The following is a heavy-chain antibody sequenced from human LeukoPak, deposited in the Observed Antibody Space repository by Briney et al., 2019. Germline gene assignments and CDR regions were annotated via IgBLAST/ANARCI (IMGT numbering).Heavy chain of an antibody. Sequence: GGSLRLSCVASGFTFSSYGMHWVRQAPGKGLEWVALISYAGSNKYYADSVKGRFTISRDNSKNTLYLQMNSLRAEDTAVYYCVRGTYHFDYWGQGTLVTVSS. D-gene: IGHD2-2*01. CDR3: VRGTYHFDY. J-gene: IGHJ4*02. CDR1: GFTFSSYG. CDR2: ISYAGSNK. V-gene: IGHV3-30*03.